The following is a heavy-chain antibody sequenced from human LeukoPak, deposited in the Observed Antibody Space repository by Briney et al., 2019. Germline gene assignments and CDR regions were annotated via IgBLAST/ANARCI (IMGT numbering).Heavy chain of an antibody. V-gene: IGHV3-23*01. J-gene: IGHJ4*02. CDR2: IDNSGGGI. CDR3: AKEGPHRGSYYLDFDS. D-gene: IGHD1-26*01. Sequence: RPGGSLRLSCAASGFTFSSYAMSWVRQGPGKGLEWVSTIDNSGGGIYYADSVKGRFTISRDNSKNTLYLQMNSLRAEDTAVYYCAKEGPHRGSYYLDFDSWGQGTLVTVSS. CDR1: GFTFSSYA.